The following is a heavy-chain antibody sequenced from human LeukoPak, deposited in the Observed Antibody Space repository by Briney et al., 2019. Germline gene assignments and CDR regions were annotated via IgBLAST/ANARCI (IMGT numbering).Heavy chain of an antibody. CDR3: ARKGCFDNCYLFDY. Sequence: GATVKVSCKASGYTFSTYGINWVRQAPGQGLEWMGWIDINNGNTNYAQKFQGRVTITRDTSTSTAYLELRSLGSDDTAVYYCARKGCFDNCYLFDYWGQGTLVT. CDR2: IDINNGNT. D-gene: IGHD1-20*01. CDR1: GYTFSTYG. J-gene: IGHJ4*02. V-gene: IGHV1-18*01.